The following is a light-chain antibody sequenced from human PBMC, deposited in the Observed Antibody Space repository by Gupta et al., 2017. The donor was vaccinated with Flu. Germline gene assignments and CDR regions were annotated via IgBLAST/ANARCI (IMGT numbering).Light chain of an antibody. CDR2: GAS. Sequence: EMALTQSPGTLSLSPGERATLSCRASQSVSSSYLAWYQQKPGQAPRLLIYGASSRATGIPDRFSGSGSGTDFTLTISRLEPEDFAVYYCQQDGSSPLTFGRGTKVEIK. CDR1: QSVSSSY. V-gene: IGKV3-20*01. J-gene: IGKJ4*01. CDR3: QQDGSSPLT.